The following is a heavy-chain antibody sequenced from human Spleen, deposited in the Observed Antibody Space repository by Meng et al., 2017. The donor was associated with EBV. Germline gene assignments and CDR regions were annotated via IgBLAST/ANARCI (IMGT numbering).Heavy chain of an antibody. CDR1: GFSLSTNKMG. J-gene: IGHJ4*02. Sequence: QITLKESGPTLVKPXQTLTLTCSFSGFSLSTNKMGVAWIRQPPGKALEWLALIYWHDEKRYSPSLQSRLTITKDTSSDQVVLTMTNMAPEDTATYFCARRRSSHGYLFDYWGQGVLGTVSS. CDR3: ARRRSSHGYLFDY. D-gene: IGHD5-18*01. V-gene: IGHV2-5*01. CDR2: IYWHDEK.